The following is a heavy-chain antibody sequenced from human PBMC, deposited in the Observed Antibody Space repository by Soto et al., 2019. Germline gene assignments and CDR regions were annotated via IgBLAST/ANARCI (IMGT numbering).Heavy chain of an antibody. CDR2: INAGNGNT. Sequence: ASVKVSCKASGYTFTSYAMHWVRQAPGQRLEWMGWINAGNGNTKYYADSVKGRFTISRDNAKNALYLQMNSLRAEDTAVYYCAKDRTYCTGDCYFYYGIHVWGQGTTVTVSS. D-gene: IGHD2-8*02. CDR3: AKDRTYCTGDCYFYYGIHV. CDR1: GYTFTSYA. J-gene: IGHJ6*02. V-gene: IGHV1-3*01.